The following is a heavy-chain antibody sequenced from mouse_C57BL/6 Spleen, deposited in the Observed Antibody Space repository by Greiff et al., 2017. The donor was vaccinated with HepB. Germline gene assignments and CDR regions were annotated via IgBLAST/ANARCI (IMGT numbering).Heavy chain of an antibody. CDR2: INYDGSST. Sequence: EVKLVESEGGLVQPGSSMKLSCTASGFTFSDYYMAWVRQVPEKGLEWVANINYDGSSTYSLDSLKSRFIISRDNAKHILYLQMSSLKSEDTATYYCARIYDGYYVLDYWGQGTTLTVSS. CDR3: ARIYDGYYVLDY. D-gene: IGHD2-3*01. CDR1: GFTFSDYY. J-gene: IGHJ2*01. V-gene: IGHV5-16*01.